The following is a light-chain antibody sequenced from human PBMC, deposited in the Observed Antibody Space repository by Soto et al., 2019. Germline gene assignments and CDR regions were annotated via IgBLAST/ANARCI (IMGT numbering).Light chain of an antibody. CDR1: QTIDTN. Sequence: EIVMTQSPGTLSVSPGERAPLSCRASQTIDTNLAWYQQNPGQAPRLLIFGASTRATGIPARFSGSGSGTEFSLTITSLQSEDFALYYCQQYNNRPPWTVGQGTKVDIK. V-gene: IGKV3-15*01. CDR3: QQYNNRPPWT. CDR2: GAS. J-gene: IGKJ1*01.